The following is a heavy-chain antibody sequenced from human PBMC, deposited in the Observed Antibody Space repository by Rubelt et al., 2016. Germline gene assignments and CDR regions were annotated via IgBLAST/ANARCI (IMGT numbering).Heavy chain of an antibody. V-gene: IGHV4-59*01. J-gene: IGHJ4*02. CDR3: ARGKTVAEY. CDR1: DGSISSYY. CDR2: IYSSGNT. D-gene: IGHD6-19*01. Sequence: QVQLQESGPGLVKPSETLSLTCSVSDGSISSYYWSWIRQPPGKGLEWIGYIYSSGNTNYNPSLKSRVTISVDTSKNQFSLKLNSLTAADTAVYYCARGKTVAEYWGQGTLITVSS.